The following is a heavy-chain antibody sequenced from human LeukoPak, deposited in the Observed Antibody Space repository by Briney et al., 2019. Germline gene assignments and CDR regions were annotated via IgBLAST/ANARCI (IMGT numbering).Heavy chain of an antibody. CDR3: ARANDDYYIDY. CDR1: GGSINNFY. D-gene: IGHD4-17*01. J-gene: IGHJ4*02. V-gene: IGHV4-59*01. CDR2: IYYSGTI. Sequence: SETLSLTCTVSGGSINNFYWAWIRQPPGMRLEWIGYIYYSGTINYNPSLKSRVTISLDTSKKQFSLKLNSVTAADTAPYYCARANDDYYIDYWGQGTLVTVSS.